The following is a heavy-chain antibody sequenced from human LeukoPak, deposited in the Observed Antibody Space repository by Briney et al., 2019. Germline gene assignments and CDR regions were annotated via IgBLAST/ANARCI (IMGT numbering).Heavy chain of an antibody. J-gene: IGHJ4*02. CDR1: GGSISSGSYY. Sequence: SETLSLTCTVSGGSISSGSYYWSWIRQPAGKALEWIGRIYSSGSTNYNPSLKSRATISVDTSKNQFSLKLSSVTAADTAMYYCARELSPRDGKGYYFDYWGQGTLVTVSS. V-gene: IGHV4-61*02. CDR3: ARELSPRDGKGYYFDY. CDR2: IYSSGST. D-gene: IGHD2-21*02.